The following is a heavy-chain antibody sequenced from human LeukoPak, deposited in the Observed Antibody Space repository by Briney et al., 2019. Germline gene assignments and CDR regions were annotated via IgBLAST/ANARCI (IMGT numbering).Heavy chain of an antibody. CDR3: ARRRQQQLVLDAFDI. D-gene: IGHD6-13*01. V-gene: IGHV5-51*01. CDR1: GYSFTSYW. CDR2: IYPGGSDT. J-gene: IGHJ3*02. Sequence: GESLKISCKGSGYSFTSYWIGWVRQMPGKGLEWMGIIYPGGSDTRYSPSFQGQVTISADKSISTAYLQWSSLKASDTAMYYCARRRQQQLVLDAFDIWGQGTMVTVSS.